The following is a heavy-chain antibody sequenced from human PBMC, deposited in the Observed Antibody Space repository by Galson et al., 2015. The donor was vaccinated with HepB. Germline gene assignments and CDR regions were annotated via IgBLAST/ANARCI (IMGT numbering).Heavy chain of an antibody. J-gene: IGHJ4*02. CDR3: TIPDQGISSSWYAQAQGFDY. D-gene: IGHD6-13*01. Sequence: LRLSCAASGFTFSNAWMNWVRQAPGKGLEWVGRIKSKTDGGTTDYAAPVKGRFTISRDDSKNTLYLQMNSLKTEDTAVYYCTIPDQGISSSWYAQAQGFDYWGQGTLVTVSS. V-gene: IGHV3-15*07. CDR2: IKSKTDGGTT. CDR1: GFTFSNAW.